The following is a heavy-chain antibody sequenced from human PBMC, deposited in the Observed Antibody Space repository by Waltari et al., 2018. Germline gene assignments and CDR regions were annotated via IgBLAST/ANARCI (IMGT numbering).Heavy chain of an antibody. CDR3: ARGKMVRGVGYFDY. V-gene: IGHV4-4*07. D-gene: IGHD3-10*01. CDR2: IYTSGST. CDR1: GGSISSYY. J-gene: IGHJ4*02. Sequence: QVQLQESGPGLVKPSETLSLTCTVSGGSISSYYWSWLRQPAGKGLEWIGRIYTSGSTNYNPSLKSRVTMSVDTSKNQFSLKLSSVTAADTAVYYCARGKMVRGVGYFDYWGQGTLVTVSS.